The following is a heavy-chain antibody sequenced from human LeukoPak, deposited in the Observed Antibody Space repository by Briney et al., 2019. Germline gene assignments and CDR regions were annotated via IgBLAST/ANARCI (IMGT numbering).Heavy chain of an antibody. V-gene: IGHV1-2*02. CDR3: ARCHWGFDAFDI. D-gene: IGHD7-27*01. CDR1: GYTFTGYY. J-gene: IGHJ3*02. CDR2: INLNSGGT. Sequence: ASVKVSCKASGYTFTGYYMHWVRQAPGQGLEWMGWINLNSGGTNYAQKFQGRVTMTRDTSISTAYMELSRLGSDDTAVYYCARCHWGFDAFDIWGQGTMVTVSS.